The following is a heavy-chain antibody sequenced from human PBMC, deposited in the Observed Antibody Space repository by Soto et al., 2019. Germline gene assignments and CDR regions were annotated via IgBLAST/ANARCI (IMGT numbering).Heavy chain of an antibody. J-gene: IGHJ6*02. D-gene: IGHD3-3*01. CDR1: GFTVSSNY. Sequence: GGSLRLSCAASGFTVSSNYMSWVRQAPGKGLERVSVIYSGGSTYYADSVKGRFTISRDNSKNTLYLQMNSLRAEDTAVYYCARAPDYDFWSGYSREYYYYGMDVWGQGTTVTVSS. V-gene: IGHV3-53*01. CDR3: ARAPDYDFWSGYSREYYYYGMDV. CDR2: IYSGGST.